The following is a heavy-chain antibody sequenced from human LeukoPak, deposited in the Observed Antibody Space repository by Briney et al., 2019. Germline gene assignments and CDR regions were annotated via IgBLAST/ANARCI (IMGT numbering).Heavy chain of an antibody. J-gene: IGHJ6*02. Sequence: SVTVSCKASGGTFSSYAISWVRQAPGQGLEWMGGIIPIFGTANYAQKFQGRVTITADESTSTAYMELSSLRSEDTAVYYCARGTCSSTSCYTTPMDVWGQGTTVTVSS. D-gene: IGHD2-2*02. CDR2: IIPIFGTA. CDR1: GGTFSSYA. V-gene: IGHV1-69*13. CDR3: ARGTCSSTSCYTTPMDV.